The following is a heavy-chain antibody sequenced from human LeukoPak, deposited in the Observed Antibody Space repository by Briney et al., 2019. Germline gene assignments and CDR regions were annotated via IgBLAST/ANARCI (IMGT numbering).Heavy chain of an antibody. CDR3: ARRWYWYFDY. CDR2: TNAGNGNT. J-gene: IGHJ4*02. D-gene: IGHD4-23*01. Sequence: ASVKVSCKVSGYTLTELSMHWVRQAPGQRLEWMGWTNAGNGNTKYSQKFQGRVTITRDTSASTAYMELSSLRSEDTAVYYCARRWYWYFDYWGQGTLVTVSS. V-gene: IGHV1-3*01. CDR1: GYTLTELS.